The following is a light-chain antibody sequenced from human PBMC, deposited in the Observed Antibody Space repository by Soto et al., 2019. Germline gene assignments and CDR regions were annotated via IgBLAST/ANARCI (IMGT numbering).Light chain of an antibody. Sequence: QPVLTQPASVSGSPGQSITMSCTGTSSDVGGYNYVSWYQQHPGKAPKLMIYDVSNRPSGVSNRFSGSKSGNTASLTISGLQAEDEADYYCSSYTSRGFGTGTKLTVL. CDR1: SSDVGGYNY. V-gene: IGLV2-14*01. J-gene: IGLJ1*01. CDR3: SSYTSRG. CDR2: DVS.